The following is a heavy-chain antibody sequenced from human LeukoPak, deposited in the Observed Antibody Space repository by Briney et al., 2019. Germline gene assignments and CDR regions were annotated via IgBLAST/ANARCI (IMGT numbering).Heavy chain of an antibody. D-gene: IGHD2-15*01. V-gene: IGHV3-30*02. CDR3: ARGSTPEEDILDI. J-gene: IGHJ3*02. Sequence: PGGSLRLSCAASGFTFSSYGMHWVRQAPGKGLEWVAFIRYDGSNKYYADSVKGRFTISRDNSKNTLYLQMNSLRAEDTAVYYCARGSTPEEDILDIWGQGTMVTVSS. CDR1: GFTFSSYG. CDR2: IRYDGSNK.